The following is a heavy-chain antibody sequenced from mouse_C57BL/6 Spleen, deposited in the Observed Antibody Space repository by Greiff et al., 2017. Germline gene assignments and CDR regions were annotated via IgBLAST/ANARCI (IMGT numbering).Heavy chain of an antibody. V-gene: IGHV5-16*01. CDR3: ARGIYYDYDGYYFDY. CDR1: GFTFSDYY. D-gene: IGHD2-4*01. J-gene: IGHJ2*01. CDR2: INYDGSST. Sequence: EVMLVESEGGLVQPGSSMKLSCTASGFTFSDYYMAWVRQVPEKGLEWVANINYDGSSTYYLDSLKSRFIISRDNAKNILYLQMSSLKSEDTATYYCARGIYYDYDGYYFDYWGQGTTLTVSS.